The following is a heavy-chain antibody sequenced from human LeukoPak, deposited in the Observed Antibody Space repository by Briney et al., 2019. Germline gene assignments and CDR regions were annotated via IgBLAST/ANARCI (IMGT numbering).Heavy chain of an antibody. CDR3: AKGYDSSGYYNIDY. J-gene: IGHJ4*02. CDR2: ISYDGSSK. V-gene: IGHV3-30*18. CDR1: GFTFSSYG. D-gene: IGHD3-22*01. Sequence: GGSLRLSCAASGFTFSSYGMHWVRQAPGKGLEWVAVISYDGSSKYYADSVKGRFTISRDNSKNTLYLQMNSLRAEDTAVYYCAKGYDSSGYYNIDYWGQGTLVTVSS.